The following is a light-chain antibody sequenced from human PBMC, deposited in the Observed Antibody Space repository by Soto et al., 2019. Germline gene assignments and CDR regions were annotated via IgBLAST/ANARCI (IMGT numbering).Light chain of an antibody. J-gene: IGKJ5*01. CDR1: QSVSNNY. Sequence: VLSQCPSSVCLCPGENVRLSWMASQSVSNNYLAWYQQKPGQAPRLLIYGASNRAPGIPDRFSGSGSGTDCTLTISRRDREDFAVYNCQQYGSSGTFGQPTRLEIK. CDR2: GAS. V-gene: IGKV3-20*01. CDR3: QQYGSSGT.